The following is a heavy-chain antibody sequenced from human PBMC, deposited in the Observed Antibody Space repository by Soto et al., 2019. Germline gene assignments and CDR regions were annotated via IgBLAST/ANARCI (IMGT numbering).Heavy chain of an antibody. V-gene: IGHV3-53*01. CDR1: GFNFIRKY. Sequence: EVQLVESGGGVIQPGGSLRLSCAASGFNFIRKYMIWVRQAPGKGLEWVSILYSGGTTYYADSVKGRFTISRDTSENTLYLQMNSLRAEDTAVYYCARRIDDSGSFYFDFWGQGTPVTVSS. D-gene: IGHD3-10*01. CDR2: LYSGGTT. CDR3: ARRIDDSGSFYFDF. J-gene: IGHJ4*02.